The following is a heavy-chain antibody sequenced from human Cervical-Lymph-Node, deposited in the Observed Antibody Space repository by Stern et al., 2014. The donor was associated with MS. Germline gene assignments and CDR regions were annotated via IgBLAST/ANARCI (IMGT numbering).Heavy chain of an antibody. D-gene: IGHD2-2*01. V-gene: IGHV3-30*18. Sequence: VQLVESGGGVVQPGRSLRLSCAASGFNFSTYGMHWVRQAPGQGVEWVGIMSNDGSKKYYAASVKGRFTISRDNPKKTFSLQMNTLRPEDTAVYYCAKICSSTTSNGVDYWGQGTLVIVSS. CDR1: GFNFSTYG. J-gene: IGHJ4*02. CDR2: MSNDGSKK. CDR3: AKICSSTTSNGVDY.